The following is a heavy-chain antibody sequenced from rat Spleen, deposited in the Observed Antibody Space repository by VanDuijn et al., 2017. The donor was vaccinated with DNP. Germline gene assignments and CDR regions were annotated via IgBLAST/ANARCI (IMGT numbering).Heavy chain of an antibody. D-gene: IGHD1-4*01. J-gene: IGHJ2*01. CDR3: ARGNYPGINTFDY. CDR2: ITSSGGST. V-gene: IGHV5-25*01. Sequence: EVQVVESGGGLVQPGRSMKLSCAVSGFTFSNYYMAWVRQTPTTGLEWVASITSSGGSTYYPDSVKGRFTISRDNAKNTLYLQMDSLRSEDTATYYCARGNYPGINTFDYWGQGVMVTVSS. CDR1: GFTFSNYY.